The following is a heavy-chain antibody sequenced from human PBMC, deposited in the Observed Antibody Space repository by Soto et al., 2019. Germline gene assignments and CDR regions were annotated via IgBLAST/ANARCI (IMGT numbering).Heavy chain of an antibody. CDR3: ARGLILWFGELSRRGGYYYYMDV. Sequence: TCAVYGGSFSGYQWTWIRQTPGKGLEWIGEINDSGNINYNPSLKSRVTILVDTAKKQISLKLSSVTAADTAVYYCARGLILWFGELSRRGGYYYYMDVWGKGTSVTVSS. CDR1: GGSFSGYQ. V-gene: IGHV4-34*01. J-gene: IGHJ6*03. D-gene: IGHD3-10*01. CDR2: INDSGNI.